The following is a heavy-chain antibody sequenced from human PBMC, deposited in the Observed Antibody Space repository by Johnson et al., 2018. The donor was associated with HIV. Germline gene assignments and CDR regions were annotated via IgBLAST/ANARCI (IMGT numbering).Heavy chain of an antibody. J-gene: IGHJ3*02. CDR3: AREGTFCGGDCSDGIDI. CDR2: IGTAGDT. D-gene: IGHD2-21*02. Sequence: EQLVESGGGLVQPGGSLRLSCAASGFTFSSYDMHWVRQATGKGLEWVSAIGTAGDTYYVDSVKGRFPISRDNYKNTLYLQMNSLRAEDTALYYCAREGTFCGGDCSDGIDIWGQGTLVTVSS. CDR1: GFTFSSYD. V-gene: IGHV3-13*01.